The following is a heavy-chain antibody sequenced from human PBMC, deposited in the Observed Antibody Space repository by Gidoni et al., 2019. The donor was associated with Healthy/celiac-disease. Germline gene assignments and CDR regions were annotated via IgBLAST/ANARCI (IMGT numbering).Heavy chain of an antibody. D-gene: IGHD4-17*01. CDR3: ARQDYGGKLWDYYYGMDV. Sequence: QVQLQESGPGLVKPSETLSLTCTVSGGSISSYYWSWIRQPPGKGLEWIGYIYYSGSTNYNPSLKSRVTISVDTSKNQFSLKLSSVTAADTAVYYCARQDYGGKLWDYYYGMDVWGQGTTVTVSS. V-gene: IGHV4-59*08. CDR2: IYYSGST. CDR1: GGSISSYY. J-gene: IGHJ6*02.